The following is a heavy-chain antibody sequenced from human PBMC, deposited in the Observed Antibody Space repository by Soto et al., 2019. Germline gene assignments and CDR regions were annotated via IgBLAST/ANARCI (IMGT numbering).Heavy chain of an antibody. CDR2: ITYDGNNK. Sequence: QVHLVESGGGVVQPGRSLRLSCAASGFTFSTYGMHWVRQAPGKGLEWVAVITYDGNNKNYGDSVKGRFTISRDNSRNTLYLQMNSLRAEDTAVYYCAKEPNPNSGSLNWFDPWGQGTLVTVSS. V-gene: IGHV3-30*18. CDR1: GFTFSTYG. CDR3: AKEPNPNSGSLNWFDP. D-gene: IGHD1-26*01. J-gene: IGHJ5*02.